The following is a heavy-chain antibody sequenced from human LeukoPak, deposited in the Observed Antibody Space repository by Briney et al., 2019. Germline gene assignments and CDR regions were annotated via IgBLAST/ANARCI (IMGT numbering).Heavy chain of an antibody. Sequence: SETLSLTCAVSGGSISSYYWSWIRQPPGKGLEWIGYIYYSGNTNYNPSLTSRVTISVDTSKNQFSLKLSSVTAADTAMYYCARLLGYNWNDRGAFDIWGQGTMVTVSS. D-gene: IGHD1-20*01. CDR3: ARLLGYNWNDRGAFDI. CDR2: IYYSGNT. V-gene: IGHV4-59*01. J-gene: IGHJ3*02. CDR1: GGSISSYY.